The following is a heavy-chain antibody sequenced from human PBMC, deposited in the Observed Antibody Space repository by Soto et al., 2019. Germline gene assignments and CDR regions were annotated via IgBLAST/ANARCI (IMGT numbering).Heavy chain of an antibody. CDR2: ISAYNGNT. CDR3: ARDAAAGLNDY. CDR1: GYTFTSYG. J-gene: IGHJ4*02. D-gene: IGHD6-13*01. Sequence: QVQLVQSGAEVKKPGASVKVSCKASGYTFTSYGISWVRQAPGQGLEWMGWISAYNGNTKYAQKFQGRVTMTTDTSTSTAYMQVRSLRSDDTAAYYCARDAAAGLNDYWGQGTLVTVSS. V-gene: IGHV1-18*01.